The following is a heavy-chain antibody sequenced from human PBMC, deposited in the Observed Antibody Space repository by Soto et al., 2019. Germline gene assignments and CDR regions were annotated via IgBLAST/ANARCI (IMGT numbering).Heavy chain of an antibody. V-gene: IGHV1-18*01. Sequence: QVQLVQSGVEVKRPGASVKVSCKASGFTFSSYGFTWVRQAPGQGLEWMGWISADNRITNYAPRFQGRATMATDPSTSTAYMELRGLRSDDAAVYYCVRDQRRREGGRQTAMDYYSFGMDVWGQGTTVTVSS. CDR3: VRDQRRREGGRQTAMDYYSFGMDV. CDR2: ISADNRIT. D-gene: IGHD5-18*01. J-gene: IGHJ6*02. CDR1: GFTFSSYG.